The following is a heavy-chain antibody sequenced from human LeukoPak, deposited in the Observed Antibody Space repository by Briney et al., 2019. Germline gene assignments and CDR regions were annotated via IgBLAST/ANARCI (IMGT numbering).Heavy chain of an antibody. D-gene: IGHD3-3*01. CDR3: ARDGYYDFWSGYYYYYYYMDV. J-gene: IGHJ6*03. V-gene: IGHV3-30*01. Sequence: GGSLRLSCAASGFTFSSYAMHWVRQAPGKGLDWVAVISYDGSNKYYADSVKGRFTISRDNSKNTLYLQMNSLRAEDTAVYYCARDGYYDFWSGYYYYYYYMDVWGKGTTVTVSS. CDR1: GFTFSSYA. CDR2: ISYDGSNK.